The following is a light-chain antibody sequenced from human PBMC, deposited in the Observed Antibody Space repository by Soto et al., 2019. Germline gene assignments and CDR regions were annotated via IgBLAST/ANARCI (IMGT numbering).Light chain of an antibody. CDR1: SSDVGGYNY. Sequence: QSVLTQPASVSGSPGQSITISCTGTSSDVGGYNYVSWYQQHPGKAPKLMIYEVSNRPSGVSNRFSGSKSGNTASLTIPGLQAEDEADYYCNSYTSSSTWVFGGGTKVTVL. CDR3: NSYTSSSTWV. V-gene: IGLV2-14*01. CDR2: EVS. J-gene: IGLJ3*02.